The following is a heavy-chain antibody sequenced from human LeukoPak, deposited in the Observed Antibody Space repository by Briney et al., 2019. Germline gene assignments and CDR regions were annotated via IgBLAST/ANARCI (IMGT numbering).Heavy chain of an antibody. D-gene: IGHD2-15*01. CDR2: ISSTGGTI. Sequence: QPGGSLRLSCAASGFTFSSYAMNWVRQAPGKGLEWVSFISSTGGTIYYADSVKGRFTVSRDNGKNSLLLQMNSLRAEDTALYYCARGYSRAAFDIWGQGTVVAVSS. J-gene: IGHJ3*02. CDR3: ARGYSRAAFDI. CDR1: GFTFSSYA. V-gene: IGHV3-48*01.